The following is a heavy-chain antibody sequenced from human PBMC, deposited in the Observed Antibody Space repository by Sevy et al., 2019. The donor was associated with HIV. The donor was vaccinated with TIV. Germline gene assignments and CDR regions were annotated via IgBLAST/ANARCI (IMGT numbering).Heavy chain of an antibody. Sequence: ASVKVSCKVSGYTLTELSMHWVRQAPGKGLEWMGGFDPEDGETIYAQKFQGRVTMTADTSTDTAYMELSSLRSEDTAVYYCATGISDSYYYGMDVWGQGTTVTVSS. CDR3: ATGISDSYYYGMDV. D-gene: IGHD3-3*01. J-gene: IGHJ6*02. V-gene: IGHV1-24*01. CDR2: FDPEDGET. CDR1: GYTLTELS.